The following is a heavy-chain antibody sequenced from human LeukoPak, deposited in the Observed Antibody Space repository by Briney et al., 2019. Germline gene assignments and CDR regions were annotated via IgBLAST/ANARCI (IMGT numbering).Heavy chain of an antibody. V-gene: IGHV4-34*01. CDR3: ARVAYRYSINDWSRTGLGAYATKYYYYMDV. J-gene: IGHJ6*03. D-gene: IGHD3-9*01. CDR2: INHNGGT. Sequence: SETLSLTCAVYGGSFSDYSWSWIRQAPGEGLEWIGEINHNGGTNHNPSLVSRVIMSVDTSKNQFSLKVSSVTAADTAVYYCARVAYRYSINDWSRTGLGAYATKYYYYMDVWGKGTTVTVSS. CDR1: GGSFSDYS.